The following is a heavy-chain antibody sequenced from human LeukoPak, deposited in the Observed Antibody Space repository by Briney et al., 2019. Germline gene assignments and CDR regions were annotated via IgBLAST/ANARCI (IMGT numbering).Heavy chain of an antibody. CDR1: GGSISSSSYY. D-gene: IGHD5-18*01. CDR2: MSYSGTT. CDR3: ARSGYSFLVDS. Sequence: SETLSLTCTVSGGSISSSSYYWGWIRQPPGKGLEWIASMSYSGTTYYNPSLKSRVTISVDTSKNQFSPKLSSVTAADTAVYFCARSGYSFLVDSWGQGTLVTVSA. J-gene: IGHJ4*02. V-gene: IGHV4-39*01.